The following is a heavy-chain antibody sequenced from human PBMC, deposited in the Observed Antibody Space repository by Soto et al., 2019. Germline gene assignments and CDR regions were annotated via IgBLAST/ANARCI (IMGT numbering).Heavy chain of an antibody. Sequence: SVKVSCKASGGTFSSYAISWVRQAPGQGLGWMGGIIPIFGTANYAQKFQGRVTITADESTSTAYMELSSLRSEDTAVYYCARVGAIAAAGTWLGYRPRDYGMDVWGQGTTVTVSS. CDR1: GGTFSSYA. J-gene: IGHJ6*02. CDR3: ARVGAIAAAGTWLGYRPRDYGMDV. CDR2: IIPIFGTA. D-gene: IGHD6-13*01. V-gene: IGHV1-69*13.